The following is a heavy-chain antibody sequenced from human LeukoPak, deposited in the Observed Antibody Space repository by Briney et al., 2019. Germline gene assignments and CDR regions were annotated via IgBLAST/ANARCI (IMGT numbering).Heavy chain of an antibody. J-gene: IGHJ5*02. Sequence: SETLSLTCAVYGGSFSGYDWSWIRQPPAKWLEWIGEIDHSGSTNHNPSLKSRVTISVDTSKNQFSLKLSSVTAADTAVYFCATRQSNGWYDWFDPWGQGTLVTVSS. D-gene: IGHD6-19*01. CDR3: ATRQSNGWYDWFDP. CDR2: IDHSGST. V-gene: IGHV4-34*01. CDR1: GGSFSGYD.